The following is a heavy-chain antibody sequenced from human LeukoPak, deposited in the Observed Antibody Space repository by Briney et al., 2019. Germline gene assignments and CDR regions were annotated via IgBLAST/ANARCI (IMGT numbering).Heavy chain of an antibody. D-gene: IGHD6-19*01. V-gene: IGHV4-39*06. CDR2: IYYSGST. CDR3: ARDQSSGGWYFDY. CDR1: GGSISSSSYY. Sequence: SETLSLTCTVSGGSISSSSYYWGWIRQPPGKGLEWIGSIYYSGSTYYNPSLKSRVTISVDTSKNQFPLKLSSATAADTAVYYCARDQSSGGWYFDYWGQGTLVTVSS. J-gene: IGHJ4*02.